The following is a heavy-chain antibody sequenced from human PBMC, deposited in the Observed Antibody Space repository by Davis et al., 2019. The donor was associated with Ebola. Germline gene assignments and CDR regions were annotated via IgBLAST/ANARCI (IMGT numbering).Heavy chain of an antibody. CDR3: ARVVQGVSTYYFDY. CDR2: IDWDDDK. D-gene: IGHD3-10*01. J-gene: IGHJ4*02. V-gene: IGHV2-70*16. Sequence: TLSLTCAVYGGSFSGYYWSWIRQPPGKALEWLARIDWDDDKFYSTSLKTRLTISKDTSKNQVVLTMTNMDPVDTATYYCARVVQGVSTYYFDYWGQGTLVTVSS. CDR1: GGSFSGYY.